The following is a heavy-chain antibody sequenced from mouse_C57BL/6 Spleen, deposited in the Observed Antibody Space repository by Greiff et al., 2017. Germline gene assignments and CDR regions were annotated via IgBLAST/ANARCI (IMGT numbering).Heavy chain of an antibody. D-gene: IGHD1-1*01. CDR1: GYTFTDYE. CDR3: TRIYYGSSYVGYFDY. V-gene: IGHV1-15*01. Sequence: VQRVESGAELVRPGASVTLSCKASGYTFTDYEMHWVKQTPVHGLEWIGAIDPETGGTAYNQKFKGKAILTADKSSSTAYMELRSLTSEDSAVYYCTRIYYGSSYVGYFDYWGQGTTLTVSS. CDR2: IDPETGGT. J-gene: IGHJ2*01.